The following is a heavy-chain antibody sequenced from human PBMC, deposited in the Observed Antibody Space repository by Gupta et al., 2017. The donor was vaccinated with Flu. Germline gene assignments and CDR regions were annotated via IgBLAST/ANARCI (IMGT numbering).Heavy chain of an antibody. CDR1: FTFSQSW. V-gene: IGHV3-7*01. Sequence: FTFSQSWMAWVRQAPGKGLEWVATTNGDGSQKYYVDSVQGRFTCSRDNAKNSLYLQMNGLRVEDTALYYCARNRAYDTFDYWGQGTVVSVSS. J-gene: IGHJ4*02. CDR2: TNGDGSQK. D-gene: IGHD1-1*01. CDR3: ARNRAYDTFDY.